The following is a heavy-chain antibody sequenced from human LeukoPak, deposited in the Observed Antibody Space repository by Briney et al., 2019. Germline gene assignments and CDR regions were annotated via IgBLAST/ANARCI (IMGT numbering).Heavy chain of an antibody. D-gene: IGHD2-21*02. CDR1: GGSFSGYY. V-gene: IGHV4-34*01. Sequence: SETLSLTCAVYGGSFSGYYWSWIRQSPGKGLEWIGEINHSGSTNYNPSLKSRVTISVDTSKNQFSLKLSSVTAADTAVYYCARGVLTGTTFIVVVTSIAYYFDYWGQGTLVTVSS. CDR2: INHSGST. CDR3: ARGVLTGTTFIVVVTSIAYYFDY. J-gene: IGHJ4*02.